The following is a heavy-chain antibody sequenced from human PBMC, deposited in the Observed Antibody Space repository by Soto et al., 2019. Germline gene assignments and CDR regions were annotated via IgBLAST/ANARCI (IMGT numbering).Heavy chain of an antibody. CDR2: INHSGST. V-gene: IGHV4-34*01. J-gene: IGHJ5*02. CDR1: GGSFSGYY. CDR3: AKGYGSGSYFSTPGPLNWFDP. Sequence: SETLSLTCAVYGGSFSGYYWSWIRQPPGKGLEWIGEINHSGSTDYNLSLKSRVTISLDTSKNQFSLKLSSVTAADTALYYCAKGYGSGSYFSTPGPLNWFDPWGQGTLVTVSS. D-gene: IGHD3-10*01.